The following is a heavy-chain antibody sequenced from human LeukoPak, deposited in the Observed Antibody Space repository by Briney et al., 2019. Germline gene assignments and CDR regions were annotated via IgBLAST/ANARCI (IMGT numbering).Heavy chain of an antibody. CDR3: ARSFWSGYYIIQNWFDP. V-gene: IGHV1-69*13. D-gene: IGHD3-3*01. J-gene: IGHJ5*02. CDR1: GGTFSSYA. Sequence: GASVKVSCKASGGTFSSYAISWVRQAPGQGLEWMGGIIPIFGTANYAQKFQGRVTITADESTSTAYMELSSLRSEDTAVYYCARSFWSGYYIIQNWFDPWGQGTLVTVSS. CDR2: IIPIFGTA.